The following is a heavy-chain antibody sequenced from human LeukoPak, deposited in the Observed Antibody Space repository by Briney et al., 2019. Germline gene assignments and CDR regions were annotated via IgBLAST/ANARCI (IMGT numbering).Heavy chain of an antibody. CDR1: GYTFTDYY. CDR2: MNPNGGGT. D-gene: IGHD3-9*01. CDR3: ARGQQDILTGCFDY. V-gene: IGHV1-2*06. Sequence: ASVKVSCKASGYTFTDYYIHWVRQAPGQGLEWMGRMNPNGGGTNSAQKFQGRVTMTRDTSISTVYMELSSLRSEDTAVYYCARGQQDILTGCFDYWGQGTLVTVSS. J-gene: IGHJ4*02.